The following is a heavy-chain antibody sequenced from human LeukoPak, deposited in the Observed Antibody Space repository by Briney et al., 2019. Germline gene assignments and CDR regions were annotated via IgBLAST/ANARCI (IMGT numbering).Heavy chain of an antibody. CDR3: ARELSGTTSYYFDY. CDR2: ITGSSSYT. D-gene: IGHD1-7*01. CDR1: GFTFSSYT. V-gene: IGHV3-21*01. Sequence: GGSLRLSCAASGFTFSSYTMNWVRQAPGKGLEWVSSITGSSSYTYYADSVKGRFTISRDNAKNSLYLQMNSLRVEDTAVYYCARELSGTTSYYFDYWGQGTLVTVSS. J-gene: IGHJ4*02.